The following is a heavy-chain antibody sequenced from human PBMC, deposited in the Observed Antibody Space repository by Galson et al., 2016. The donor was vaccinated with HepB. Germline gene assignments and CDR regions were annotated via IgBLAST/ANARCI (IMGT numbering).Heavy chain of an antibody. D-gene: IGHD1-26*01. V-gene: IGHV4-39*01. Sequence: ETLSLTCNVSGDSISSSSHFWGWIRQSPGKGLEWIGSIYYTGNTYYNPSLNSRVTISVETSTNQFSLKLTSVTAADTTVYYCARQVGSNWYFDYWGQGTLVTVSS. CDR3: ARQVGSNWYFDY. CDR2: IYYTGNT. J-gene: IGHJ4*02. CDR1: GDSISSSSHF.